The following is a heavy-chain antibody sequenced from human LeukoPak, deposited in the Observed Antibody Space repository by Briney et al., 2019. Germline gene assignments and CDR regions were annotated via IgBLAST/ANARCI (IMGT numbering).Heavy chain of an antibody. CDR3: ARSTYSSSSYYFDY. D-gene: IGHD6-13*01. V-gene: IGHV3-33*01. CDR2: IWSDGINE. Sequence: GGSLRLSCAASGFTFSNYGIHWVRQAPGKGLKWVAVIWSDGINEYYVDSVKGRFTISRDNSKNTLYLQMNSLRADDTAVYYCARSTYSSSSYYFDYWGQGSLVTVSS. J-gene: IGHJ4*02. CDR1: GFTFSNYG.